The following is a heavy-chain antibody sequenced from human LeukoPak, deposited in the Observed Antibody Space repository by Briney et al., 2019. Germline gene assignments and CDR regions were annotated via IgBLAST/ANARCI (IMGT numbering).Heavy chain of an antibody. CDR2: IYYSGST. J-gene: IGHJ3*02. Sequence: SETLSLTCTVSGGSISSYYWSWIRQPPGKGLEWIGYIYYSGSTNYNPSLKSRVTISVDTSKNQFSLKLSSVTAADTAVYYCASGFLGYCSGGSCYDAFDIWGQGTMVTVSS. CDR1: GGSISSYY. D-gene: IGHD2-15*01. CDR3: ASGFLGYCSGGSCYDAFDI. V-gene: IGHV4-59*08.